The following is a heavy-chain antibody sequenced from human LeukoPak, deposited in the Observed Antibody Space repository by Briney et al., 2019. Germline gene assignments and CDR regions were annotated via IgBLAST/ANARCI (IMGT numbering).Heavy chain of an antibody. CDR1: GYSISNDYY. V-gene: IGHV4-38-2*02. J-gene: IGHJ4*02. CDR3: ARQYYDSSGYYPWYFDY. D-gene: IGHD3-22*01. Sequence: SETLSLTCTVSGYSISNDYYWGWIRQPPGKGLEWIGSMYYSGSTYYNQSLKSRVTISVDTSKNQFSLKLTSVTAADTAVYYCARQYYDSSGYYPWYFDYWGQGTLVTVSS. CDR2: MYYSGST.